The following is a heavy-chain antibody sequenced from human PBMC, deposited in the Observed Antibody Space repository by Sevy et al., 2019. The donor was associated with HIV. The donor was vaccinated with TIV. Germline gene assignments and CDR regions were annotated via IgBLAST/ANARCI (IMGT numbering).Heavy chain of an antibody. V-gene: IGHV1-24*01. CDR2: FDPEDGET. CDR3: GTNSPGYSSGWYLSREV. Sequence: ASVKVSCKVSGYTLTELSMHWVRQAPGKGLEWMGGFDPEDGETIYAQKFQGRVTMTEDTSTDTAYMELSSLRSEDTAGYYCGTNSPGYSSGWYLSREVWGQGTLVTVSS. CDR1: GYTLTELS. J-gene: IGHJ4*02. D-gene: IGHD6-19*01.